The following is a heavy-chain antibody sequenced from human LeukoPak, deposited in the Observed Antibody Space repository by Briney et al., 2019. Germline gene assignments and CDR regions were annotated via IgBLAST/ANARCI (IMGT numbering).Heavy chain of an antibody. J-gene: IGHJ4*02. V-gene: IGHV4-59*01. CDR3: ARGSGGDGSGSL. CDR2: IYYSVTS. D-gene: IGHD3-10*01. Sequence: SETLSLTCTVSGDSISTYYWSWIRQPPGKGLEWIGYIYYSVTSDYNPSLKSRVTMSVDTSTNHISLKLGSVTAADTAVYYCARGSGGDGSGSLWGRGTLVTVSS. CDR1: GDSISTYY.